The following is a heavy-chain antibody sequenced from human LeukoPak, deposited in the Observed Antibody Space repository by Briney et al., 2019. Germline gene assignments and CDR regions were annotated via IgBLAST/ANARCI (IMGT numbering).Heavy chain of an antibody. Sequence: SETLSLTCTVSGGSISSYYWSWIRQPPGKGLEWIGYIYYSGSTNYNPSLKSRVTISVDTSKNQFSLKLSSVTAADTAVYYCARSITPNWFDPWGQGTLVTVSS. D-gene: IGHD3-10*01. J-gene: IGHJ5*02. CDR2: IYYSGST. CDR1: GGSISSYY. V-gene: IGHV4-59*01. CDR3: ARSITPNWFDP.